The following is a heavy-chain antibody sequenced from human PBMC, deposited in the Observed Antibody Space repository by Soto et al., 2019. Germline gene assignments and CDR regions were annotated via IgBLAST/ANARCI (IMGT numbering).Heavy chain of an antibody. CDR2: ISSSSSYI. CDR3: AREGGYCSGGSCYSASYYMDV. CDR1: GFTFSSYS. D-gene: IGHD2-15*01. J-gene: IGHJ6*03. V-gene: IGHV3-21*01. Sequence: GGSLRLSCAASGFTFSSYSMNWVRQAPGKGLEWVSSISSSSSYINYADSVKGRFTISRDNAKNSLYLQMNSLRAEDTAVYYCAREGGYCSGGSCYSASYYMDVWGKGTTVTVSS.